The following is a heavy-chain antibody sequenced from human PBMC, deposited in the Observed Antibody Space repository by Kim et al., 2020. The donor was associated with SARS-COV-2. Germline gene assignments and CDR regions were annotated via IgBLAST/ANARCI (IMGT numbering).Heavy chain of an antibody. D-gene: IGHD6-13*01. Sequence: GESLKISCNGSGYSFTSYWIGWVRQMPGKGLEWMGIIYPGDSDTRYSPSFQGQVTISADKSISTAYLQWSSLKASDTAMYYCARHESDYSSSWYFWGQGTLVTVSS. CDR3: ARHESDYSSSWYF. CDR1: GYSFTSYW. V-gene: IGHV5-51*01. J-gene: IGHJ4*02. CDR2: IYPGDSDT.